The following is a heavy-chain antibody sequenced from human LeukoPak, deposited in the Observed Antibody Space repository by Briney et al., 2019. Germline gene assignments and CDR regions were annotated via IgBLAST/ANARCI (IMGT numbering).Heavy chain of an antibody. CDR2: VDLNNGGT. D-gene: IGHD1-26*01. J-gene: IGHJ4*02. CDR3: ARDQIGGPTPFDY. V-gene: IGHV1-2*02. Sequence: ASVKVSCKSSGYTVTAYIMHWVRQVPGQGLEWMGWVDLNNGGTNYAQKFRGRVTMTRDTSITTAYMELTSLTSDDTAVHHCARDQIGGPTPFDYWGQGTLVTVSS. CDR1: GYTVTAYI.